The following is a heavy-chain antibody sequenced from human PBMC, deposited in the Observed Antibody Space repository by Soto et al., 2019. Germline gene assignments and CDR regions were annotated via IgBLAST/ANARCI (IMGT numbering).Heavy chain of an antibody. Sequence: QVQLQESGPGLVKPSETLSLTCTVSGGSVSSGRFYWGWSRQPPGKGLEWIGYIYYSGSTKYNPSLRSRVTISVDTSKNQFSLKLTSVTAADTALYYCARSGSGSGWLGGQGTLVTVSS. CDR1: GGSVSSGRFY. D-gene: IGHD6-19*01. V-gene: IGHV4-61*01. CDR2: IYYSGST. J-gene: IGHJ4*02. CDR3: ARSGSGSGWL.